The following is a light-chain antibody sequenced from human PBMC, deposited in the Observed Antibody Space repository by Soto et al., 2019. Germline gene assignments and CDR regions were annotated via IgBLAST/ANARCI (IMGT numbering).Light chain of an antibody. CDR1: QSVASN. CDR2: GAS. CDR3: QQYHNWPPQYT. Sequence: EIVMTQSPASLSVSPGDGATLSCRASQSVASNVAWYQQKPGQGPRLLIHGASTRAVGVPARFSGSRSGTDFTLTISILQSEDFAVYYCQQYHNWPPQYTFGQGTKLQIK. V-gene: IGKV3-15*01. J-gene: IGKJ2*01.